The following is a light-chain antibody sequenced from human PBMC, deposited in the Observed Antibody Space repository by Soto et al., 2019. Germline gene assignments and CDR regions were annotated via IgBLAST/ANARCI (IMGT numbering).Light chain of an antibody. V-gene: IGKV3-20*01. CDR2: AAS. Sequence: ENVLTQSPGTLSLFPGERATLSCRASRSVDRSYLAWYQQKPGQAPRLLIYAASSRATGIPDRFSGSASGTDFTLTISRLYPEDFAVYYCQQYGSSRTFGQGTRVEIK. CDR1: RSVDRSY. J-gene: IGKJ1*01. CDR3: QQYGSSRT.